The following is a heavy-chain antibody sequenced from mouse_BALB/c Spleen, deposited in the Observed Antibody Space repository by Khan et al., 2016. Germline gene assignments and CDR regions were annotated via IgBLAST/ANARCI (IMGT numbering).Heavy chain of an antibody. J-gene: IGHJ3*01. CDR3: AGCWDGVAY. D-gene: IGHD4-1*01. CDR1: GFNIKDTY. CDR2: IDPANGNT. Sequence: VQLKESGAELVKPGASVKLSCTASGFNIKDTYMHWVKQRPEQGLEWIGRIDPANGNTKYDPKFQGKATITADTSSNTAYLQLSSLTSEDAAFYYCAGCWDGVAYWGQGTLVTVTA. V-gene: IGHV14-3*02.